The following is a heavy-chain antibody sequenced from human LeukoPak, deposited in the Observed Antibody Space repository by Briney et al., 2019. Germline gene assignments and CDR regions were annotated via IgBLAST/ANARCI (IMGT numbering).Heavy chain of an antibody. V-gene: IGHV3-21*01. CDR1: GFTFSSYN. CDR2: ISSSSNYI. CDR3: ARGGSLGRIRGTSDS. D-gene: IGHD1-7*01. Sequence: GRSLRLSCAASGFTFSSYNMNWVRQAPGKGLEWASSISSSSNYINYADSVEGRFTISRDNAKKSLYLQMNSLRAEDTAVYYCARGGSLGRIRGTSDSWGQGTLVTVSS. J-gene: IGHJ4*02.